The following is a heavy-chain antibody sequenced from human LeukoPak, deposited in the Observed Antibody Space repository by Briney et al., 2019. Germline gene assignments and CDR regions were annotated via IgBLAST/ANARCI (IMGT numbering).Heavy chain of an antibody. CDR1: GYTFTAYY. J-gene: IGHJ3*02. D-gene: IGHD4-17*01. V-gene: IGHV1-2*04. CDR2: FNLNSGGT. Sequence: ASVKVSCKASGYTFTAYYIHWVRQAPGQGLEWMGCFNLNSGGTNYAQKFQGWVTMTRDTSITTAYMELRRLKSDDTALYYCVSSPDYGDYEGAFDIWGQGTMVTVSS. CDR3: VSSPDYGDYEGAFDI.